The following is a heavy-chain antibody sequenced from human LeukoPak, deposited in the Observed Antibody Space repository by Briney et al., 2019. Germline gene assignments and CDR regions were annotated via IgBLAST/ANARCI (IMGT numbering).Heavy chain of an antibody. CDR2: MNPNSGNT. CDR1: GYTFTSYD. CDR3: ARDMGIAAAGNYYYMDV. D-gene: IGHD6-13*01. Sequence: GASVKVSCKASGYTFTSYDINWVRQATGQGLEWMGWMNPNSGNTGYAQKFQGRVTMTRNTSISTAYMELSSLRSEDTAVYYCARDMGIAAAGNYYYMDVWGKGTTVTVSS. V-gene: IGHV1-8*01. J-gene: IGHJ6*03.